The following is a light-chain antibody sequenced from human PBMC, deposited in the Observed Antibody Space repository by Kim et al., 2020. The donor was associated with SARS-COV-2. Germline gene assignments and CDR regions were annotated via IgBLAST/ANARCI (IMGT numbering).Light chain of an antibody. CDR2: RDS. CDR3: QVWDSSTGV. Sequence: SVGLGQTARITSGGNNIGSKKVHWYQQKPGQAPVLVIYRDSNRPSGIPKRFSGSNSGNTATLSISRAQAGDEADYYCQVWDSSTGVFGGGTQLTVL. J-gene: IGLJ3*02. V-gene: IGLV3-9*01. CDR1: NIGSKK.